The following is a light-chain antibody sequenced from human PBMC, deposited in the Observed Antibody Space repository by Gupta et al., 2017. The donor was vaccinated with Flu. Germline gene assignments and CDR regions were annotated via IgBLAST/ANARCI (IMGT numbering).Light chain of an antibody. CDR3: QQLNSYPRS. V-gene: IGKV1-9*01. CDR1: QDISSY. CDR2: AAS. J-gene: IGKJ2*03. Sequence: DIQLTQSPSFLSASVGDRVTITCRASQDISSYLAWYQQKPGKAPKLLIYAASTLQSGVPSRFSGSGSGTGFTLTISSLQPEDFATYYCQQLNSYPRSFGQGTKLEIK.